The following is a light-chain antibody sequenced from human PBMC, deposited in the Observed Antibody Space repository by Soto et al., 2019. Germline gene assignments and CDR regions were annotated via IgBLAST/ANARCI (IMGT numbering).Light chain of an antibody. CDR3: QQYGSTPLT. J-gene: IGKJ4*01. CDR2: GAS. V-gene: IGKV3-20*01. Sequence: EIVLTQSPGTLSLSPGGRATLSCRASQSVSRNYVAWYQQKPGQSPRLLIYGASNRASCIPDRFSGSASGADFTLSIARLEPEDFAMYYCQQYGSTPLTFGGGTKVEIK. CDR1: QSVSRNY.